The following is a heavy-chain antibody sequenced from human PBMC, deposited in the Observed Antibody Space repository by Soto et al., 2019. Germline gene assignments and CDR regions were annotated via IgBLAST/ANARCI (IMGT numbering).Heavy chain of an antibody. Sequence: SVKVSCKASGFTFTSSAVQWVRQARGQRLEWIGWIVVGSGNTNYAQKFQERVTITRDMSTSTAYMELSSLRSEDAAVYYCAAAPPGGSSSFYYYYGMDVWGQGTTVTVSS. CDR3: AAAPPGGSSSFYYYYGMDV. J-gene: IGHJ6*02. CDR1: GFTFTSSA. CDR2: IVVGSGNT. D-gene: IGHD6-13*01. V-gene: IGHV1-58*01.